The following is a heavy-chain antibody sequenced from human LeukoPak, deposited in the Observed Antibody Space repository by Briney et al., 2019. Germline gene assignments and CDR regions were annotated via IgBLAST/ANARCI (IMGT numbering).Heavy chain of an antibody. CDR2: INQDGSVK. Sequence: GGPLRLSCAASTFNFSTYWMTWVRQAPGKGPEFVANINQDGSVKNYVDSVKGRFTISRDNAKNSLYLQMNSLRADYTAVYYCARDPGSSSFDYWGQGTLVTVSS. D-gene: IGHD6-13*01. J-gene: IGHJ4*02. V-gene: IGHV3-7*01. CDR3: ARDPGSSSFDY. CDR1: TFNFSTYW.